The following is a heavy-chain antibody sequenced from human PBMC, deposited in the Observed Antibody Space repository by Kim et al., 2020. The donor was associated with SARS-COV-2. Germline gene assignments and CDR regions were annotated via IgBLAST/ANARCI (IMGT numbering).Heavy chain of an antibody. CDR1: GYSISEGYY. J-gene: IGHJ3*01. Sequence: SETLSLTCNVSGYSISEGYYWGWIRQTPGQGLEWIGSIYHSGTTYYNPSLKSRISLSVNTSKNQFSLKLSSVTAADTAKYYCARDAPVLRYFEAWGQGP. CDR3: ARDAPVLRYFEA. CDR2: IYHSGTT. V-gene: IGHV4-38-2*02. D-gene: IGHD3-9*01.